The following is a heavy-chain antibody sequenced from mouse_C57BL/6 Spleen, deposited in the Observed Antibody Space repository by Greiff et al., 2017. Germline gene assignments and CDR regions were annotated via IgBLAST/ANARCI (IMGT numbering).Heavy chain of an antibody. D-gene: IGHD1-1*01. CDR2: IHPNSGST. J-gene: IGHJ2*01. Sequence: QVQLQQPGAELVKPGASVKLSCKASGYTFTSYWMHWVKQRPGQGLEWIGMIHPNSGSTNYNEKFKSKATLTVDKSSSTAYMQLSSLTSEDYAVYYCARGNGRSFGDYWGQGTTLTVSS. CDR3: ARGNGRSFGDY. CDR1: GYTFTSYW. V-gene: IGHV1-64*01.